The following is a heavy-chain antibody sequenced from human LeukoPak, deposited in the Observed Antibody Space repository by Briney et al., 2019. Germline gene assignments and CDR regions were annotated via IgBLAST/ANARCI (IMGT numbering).Heavy chain of an antibody. CDR2: INPNSGGT. CDR3: ARESRDYGGNFDH. CDR1: GYTFTGYY. D-gene: IGHD4-17*01. J-gene: IGHJ4*02. Sequence: GASVKVSCKASGYTFTGYYMHWVRQAPGQGLEWMGWINPNSGGTNYAQKFQGRVTMTRDTSISTAYMELSRLRSDDTAVYYCARESRDYGGNFDHWGQETLVTSSS. V-gene: IGHV1-2*02.